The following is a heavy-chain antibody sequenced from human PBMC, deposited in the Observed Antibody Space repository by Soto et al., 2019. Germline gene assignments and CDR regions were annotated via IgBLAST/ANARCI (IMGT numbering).Heavy chain of an antibody. V-gene: IGHV1-69*02. CDR3: ATSYGSGYRAFDY. Sequence: QVQLVQSGAEVKRPGSSVKVSCKASGDTFSFYSINWVRQAPGLGLEWMGRVNLILSLSTCAKRFQVRVTTTADKSTRTAYMGISSLRSEDTPIYYCATSYGSGYRAFDYWGQGAHVIVSS. D-gene: IGHD3-10*01. J-gene: IGHJ4*02. CDR1: GDTFSFYS. CDR2: VNLILSLS.